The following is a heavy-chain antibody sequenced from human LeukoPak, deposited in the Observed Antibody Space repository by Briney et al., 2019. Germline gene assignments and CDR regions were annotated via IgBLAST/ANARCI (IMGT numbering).Heavy chain of an antibody. CDR3: AKDREGLSSGYDLEYFDY. CDR2: ISGGGGTT. V-gene: IGHV3-23*01. J-gene: IGHJ4*02. Sequence: GGSLRLSCAASGFTFSSYAMNGVRQAPGKGLEWVSAISGGGGTTYYADSVKGRFTISRDNSKNTLFLQMNSLRAEDTAVYYCAKDREGLSSGYDLEYFDYWGQGTLVSASS. D-gene: IGHD5-12*01. CDR1: GFTFSSYA.